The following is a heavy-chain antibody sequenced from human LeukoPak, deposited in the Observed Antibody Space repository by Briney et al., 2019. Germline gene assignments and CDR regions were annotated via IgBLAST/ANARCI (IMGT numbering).Heavy chain of an antibody. J-gene: IGHJ4*02. Sequence: GGSLRLSCAASGFTFNIYGVHWVRQAPGKGREGVANINQDGSEKYYADSVKGRFIISRDNAKNSLYLQMNSLRAEDTAVYYCGREGIGTGVSLVFAYWGQGILVTVSS. CDR1: GFTFNIYG. CDR3: GREGIGTGVSLVFAY. V-gene: IGHV3-7*01. D-gene: IGHD1-26*01. CDR2: INQDGSEK.